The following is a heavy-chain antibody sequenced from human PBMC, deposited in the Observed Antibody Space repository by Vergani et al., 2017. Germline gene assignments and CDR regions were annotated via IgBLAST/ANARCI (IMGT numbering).Heavy chain of an antibody. J-gene: IGHJ5*02. CDR1: GDSVISTDYH. V-gene: IGHV4-39*01. Sequence: QVQLQESGPGLVKPSETLSLTCTVSGDSVISTDYHWGWIRQPPGKGLEWIGSMDYSGSTSYTPSLESRISISFETPKNQFSLKLSSVTAADTAVYFCARHSTVEWLVKLGWIDPWGQGILVTVSS. D-gene: IGHD6-19*01. CDR2: MDYSGST. CDR3: ARHSTVEWLVKLGWIDP.